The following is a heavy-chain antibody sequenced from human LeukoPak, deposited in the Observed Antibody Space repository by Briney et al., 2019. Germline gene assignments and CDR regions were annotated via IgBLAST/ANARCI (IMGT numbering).Heavy chain of an antibody. D-gene: IGHD5-18*01. J-gene: IGHJ4*02. CDR3: AAGRPYSLLDY. Sequence: GASVKVSCTVSGSSLSELSLYWVRQAPGKGLEWMGGFDVIDSETFYAQKFQGRGTMTEDSSTDTAYMELRSLTSDDTALYYCAAGRPYSLLDYWGQGTLVTVSS. CDR2: FDVIDSET. CDR1: GSSLSELS. V-gene: IGHV1-24*01.